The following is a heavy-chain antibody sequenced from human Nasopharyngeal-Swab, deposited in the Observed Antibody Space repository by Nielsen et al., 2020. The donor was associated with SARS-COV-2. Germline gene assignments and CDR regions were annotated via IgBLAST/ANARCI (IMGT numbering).Heavy chain of an antibody. Sequence: GGSLRLSCAASGFTFSSYSMNWVRQAPGKGLEWVSSISSSSRYIYYADSVKGRFTISRDNAKNSLYLQMNSLRAEDTAVYYCAKESRRLLWFGEARGYWGQGTLVTVSS. J-gene: IGHJ4*02. CDR2: ISSSSRYI. D-gene: IGHD3-10*01. CDR1: GFTFSSYS. V-gene: IGHV3-21*04. CDR3: AKESRRLLWFGEARGY.